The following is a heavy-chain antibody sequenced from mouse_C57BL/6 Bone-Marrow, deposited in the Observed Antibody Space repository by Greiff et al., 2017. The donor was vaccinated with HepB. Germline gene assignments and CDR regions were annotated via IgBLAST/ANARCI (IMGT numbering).Heavy chain of an antibody. Sequence: VQLQQSGAELMKPGASVKLSCKATGYTFTGYWIEWVKQRPGHGLEWIGEILPGSGSTNYNEKFKGKATFTADTSSNTAYMQLSSLTTEDSAIYYCARDLYYGNYEAYAMDCWGQGTSVTVSS. CDR2: ILPGSGST. D-gene: IGHD2-1*01. V-gene: IGHV1-9*01. CDR3: ARDLYYGNYEAYAMDC. CDR1: GYTFTGYW. J-gene: IGHJ4*01.